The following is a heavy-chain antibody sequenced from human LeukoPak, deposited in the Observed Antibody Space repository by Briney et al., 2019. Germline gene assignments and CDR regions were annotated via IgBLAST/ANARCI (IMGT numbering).Heavy chain of an antibody. CDR1: GFSFSAYW. V-gene: IGHV3-7*01. Sequence: TGGSLRLSCAVSGFSFSAYWMNWVRRAPGEGLEWVANINQDGSEKHYVDSVKGRFTISRDNAKNSLYLQINSLSAEDTAVYYCARDYGGSDFDYWGQGTLVTVSS. D-gene: IGHD3-16*01. J-gene: IGHJ4*02. CDR3: ARDYGGSDFDY. CDR2: INQDGSEK.